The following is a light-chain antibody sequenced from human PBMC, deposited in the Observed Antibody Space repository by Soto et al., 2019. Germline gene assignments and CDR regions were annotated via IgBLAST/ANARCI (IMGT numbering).Light chain of an antibody. Sequence: DIQLTQSPSTLSASIGDRVTITCRASQSISKWLAWYQQKPGKAPKLLIYDASTLESGVPSRFSGSGSGTEFTLTISSLQPDDFATYYCQHPRWTFGQGTRVEIK. CDR1: QSISKW. J-gene: IGKJ1*01. CDR2: DAS. CDR3: QHPRWT. V-gene: IGKV1-5*01.